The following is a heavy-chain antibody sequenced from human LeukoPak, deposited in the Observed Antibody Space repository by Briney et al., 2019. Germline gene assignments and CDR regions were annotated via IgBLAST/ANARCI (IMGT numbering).Heavy chain of an antibody. V-gene: IGHV4-34*01. Sequence: PSETLSLTCAVYGGSFSDYFWMWIRQPPGKGLEWIGEINHYGSTNYNPSLKSRVTISGDTSKNQFSLRLSSVTAADTAVYYCARGNSFRPMIRGPTPGMDVWGQGTTVIVSS. CDR1: GGSFSDYF. J-gene: IGHJ6*02. D-gene: IGHD3-10*01. CDR2: INHYGST. CDR3: ARGNSFRPMIRGPTPGMDV.